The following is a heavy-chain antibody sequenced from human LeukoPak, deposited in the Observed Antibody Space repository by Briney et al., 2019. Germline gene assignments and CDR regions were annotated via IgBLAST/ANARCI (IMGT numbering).Heavy chain of an antibody. J-gene: IGHJ4*02. CDR3: ARGGSAAKYYFDS. CDR1: NDSISPLY. Sequence: SETLSLTCTVSNDSISPLYWGWIRQSPGKGLEFIGYIFYSGTTNFNPSLKSRVTLSVDTSKNQFSLRLNSVTAADTAVYYCARGGSAAKYYFDSWGQGTLVTVSS. CDR2: IFYSGTT. V-gene: IGHV4-59*11. D-gene: IGHD6-13*01.